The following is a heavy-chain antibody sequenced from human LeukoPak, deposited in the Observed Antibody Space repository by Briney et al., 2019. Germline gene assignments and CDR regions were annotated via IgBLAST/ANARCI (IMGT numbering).Heavy chain of an antibody. D-gene: IGHD5-12*01. CDR3: ARYSGYDEPFEY. J-gene: IGHJ4*02. V-gene: IGHV1-2*02. Sequence: GASVTVSCKASGYTFTGYYMHWVRQAPGQGLEWMGWINPNSGGTSYAQKFQGRVTMTRDTSVTTAYMELSRLRSDDTAVYYCARYSGYDEPFEYWGQGTLVTVSS. CDR1: GYTFTGYY. CDR2: INPNSGGT.